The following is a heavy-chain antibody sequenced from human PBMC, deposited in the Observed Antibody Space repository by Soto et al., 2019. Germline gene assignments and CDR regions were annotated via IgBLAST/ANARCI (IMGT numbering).Heavy chain of an antibody. D-gene: IGHD2-15*01. J-gene: IGHJ5*02. Sequence: GVSLKISCKGSGYSFTSYWIGWVRQMTGKGLEWMGIIYPGDSDTRYSPSFQGQVTISADKSISTAYLQWSSLKASDTAMYYCARITVVAAMVHCFDPWGQGTLVTVSS. CDR3: ARITVVAAMVHCFDP. CDR1: GYSFTSYW. CDR2: IYPGDSDT. V-gene: IGHV5-51*01.